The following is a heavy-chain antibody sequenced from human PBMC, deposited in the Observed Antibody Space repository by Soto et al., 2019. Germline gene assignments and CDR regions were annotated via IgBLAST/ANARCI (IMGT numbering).Heavy chain of an antibody. D-gene: IGHD2-15*01. V-gene: IGHV1-69*04. J-gene: IGHJ1*01. CDR3: ARGGYCSGGSCYRITPGEYFQH. CDR2: IIPILGIA. Sequence: SVKVSCKVSGYTLTELSMHWVRQAPGQGLEWMGRIIPILGIANYAQKFQGRVTITADKSTSTAYMELSSLRSEDTAVYYCARGGYCSGGSCYRITPGEYFQHWGQGTLVTVSS. CDR1: GYTLTELS.